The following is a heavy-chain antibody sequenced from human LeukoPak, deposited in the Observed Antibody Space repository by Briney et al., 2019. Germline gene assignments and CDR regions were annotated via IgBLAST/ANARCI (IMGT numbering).Heavy chain of an antibody. CDR2: INSDGSST. V-gene: IGHV3-74*01. J-gene: IGHJ4*02. Sequence: GGSLRLSCSASGFTFSSYWMHWVRQAPGKGLVWVSRINSDGSSTSYADSVKGRFTISRDNAKNTLYLQMNSLRAEDTAVYYCARDQSKAALQPGDDPVITEIDYWGQGTLVTVSS. CDR1: GFTFSSYW. CDR3: ARDQSKAALQPGDDPVITEIDY. D-gene: IGHD3-22*01.